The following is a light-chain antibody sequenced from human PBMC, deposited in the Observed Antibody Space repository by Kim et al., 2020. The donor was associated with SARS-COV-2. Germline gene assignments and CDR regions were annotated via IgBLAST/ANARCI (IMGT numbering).Light chain of an antibody. CDR2: DVG. Sequence: PGQSVTISCTGTSSDVGGYNYVSWYQQHPGKVPKVMIYDVGKRPSGVPDRFSGSKSGNTASLTISGLQAEDEADYYCCSYAGNSLVFGGGTQLTVL. J-gene: IGLJ3*02. CDR3: CSYAGNSLV. V-gene: IGLV2-11*01. CDR1: SSDVGGYNY.